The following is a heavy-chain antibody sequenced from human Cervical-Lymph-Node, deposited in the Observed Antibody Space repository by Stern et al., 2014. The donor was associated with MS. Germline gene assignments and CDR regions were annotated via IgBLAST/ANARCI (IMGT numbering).Heavy chain of an antibody. CDR3: ARGLLGSENAFDI. J-gene: IGHJ3*02. D-gene: IGHD2-15*01. Sequence: QVQLVQSGAGVMKPGASVKLSCKASGYTFTSYGISWVRQAPGHGLEWIGWISAYNGNTNKSQKLQGRVTRTTVTSTSTAYMELRSLRSDDTAVYYGARGLLGSENAFDIWGQGTMVTVSS. V-gene: IGHV1-18*01. CDR1: GYTFTSYG. CDR2: ISAYNGNT.